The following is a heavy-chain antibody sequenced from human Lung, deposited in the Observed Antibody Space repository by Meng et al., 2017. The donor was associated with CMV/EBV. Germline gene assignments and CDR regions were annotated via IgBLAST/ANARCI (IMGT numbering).Heavy chain of an antibody. CDR3: AGHETSGYTSTFDY. D-gene: IGHD3-22*01. V-gene: IGHV1-2*02. CDR2: INPSSGAT. J-gene: IGHJ4*02. CDR1: RSTFFGYY. Sequence: QAQLVQSGAEVKKPGASEKGSCKTSRSTFFGYYLHWVRQAPGQGLEWMGWINPSSGATKYAPNFQGRISMTRDTSISTAYMELSSLRSDDTAVYFCAGHETSGYTSTFDYWGQGTLVTVAS.